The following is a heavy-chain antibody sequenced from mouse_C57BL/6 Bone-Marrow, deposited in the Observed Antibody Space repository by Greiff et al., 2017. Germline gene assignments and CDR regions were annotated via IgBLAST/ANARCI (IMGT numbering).Heavy chain of an antibody. CDR3: ASLELTGTWYFDV. J-gene: IGHJ1*03. CDR2: ISNGGGST. CDR1: GFTFSDYY. Sequence: EVKLVESGGGLVQPGGSLKLSCAASGFTFSDYYMYWVRQTPERRLEWVAYISNGGGSTYYPDTVKGRFTISRDNAKNTLYLQMSRLKSEDTAMYYCASLELTGTWYFDVWGTGTTVTVYS. D-gene: IGHD4-1*01. V-gene: IGHV5-12*01.